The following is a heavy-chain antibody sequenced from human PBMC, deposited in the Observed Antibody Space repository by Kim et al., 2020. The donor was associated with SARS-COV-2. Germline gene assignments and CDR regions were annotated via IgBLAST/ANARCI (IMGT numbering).Heavy chain of an antibody. CDR2: IFLEPGGS. J-gene: IGHJ6*02. Sequence: GGSLRLSCVVSGVILHIYAIHWVRQAPGKGLEWVSGIFLEPGGSDYADSVKGRFSISRDNAKNSVYLEMNSLRIEDTALYYCGKDLSPGGMDVWGQGTTVTVSS. V-gene: IGHV3-9*01. CDR3: GKDLSPGGMDV. CDR1: GVILHIYA. D-gene: IGHD3-10*01.